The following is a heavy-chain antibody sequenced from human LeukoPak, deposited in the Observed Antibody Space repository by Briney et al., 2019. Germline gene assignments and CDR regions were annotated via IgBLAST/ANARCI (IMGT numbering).Heavy chain of an antibody. J-gene: IGHJ4*02. CDR1: GFTVSNNY. V-gene: IGHV3-53*01. CDR3: ARGHEALEY. CDR2: IYSGGST. Sequence: GGSLRPSCAASGFTVSNNYMTWVRQAPGKGLEWVSVIYSGGSTFYADSVKGRFTISRDNSKNTLYLQMNNLRAEDTAIYYCARGHEALEYWGQGTLVTVSS.